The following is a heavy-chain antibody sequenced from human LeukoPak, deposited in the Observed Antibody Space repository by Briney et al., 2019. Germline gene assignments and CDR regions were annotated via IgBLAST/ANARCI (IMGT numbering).Heavy chain of an antibody. CDR2: ISSSGNTI. J-gene: IGHJ4*02. CDR1: GFTFSDYY. V-gene: IGHV3-11*01. Sequence: GGSLRLSCAASGFTFSDYYMSWIRQAPGKGLEWVSYISSSGNTIYYADSVKGRFTISRDNAKNSLYLQMNSLRAEDTAIYYCATSTYYYGSGSYSTWGQGTLVTVSS. CDR3: ATSTYYYGSGSYST. D-gene: IGHD3-10*01.